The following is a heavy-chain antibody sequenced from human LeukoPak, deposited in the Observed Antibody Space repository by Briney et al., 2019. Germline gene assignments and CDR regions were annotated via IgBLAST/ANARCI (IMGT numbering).Heavy chain of an antibody. CDR1: GFTFSSYA. D-gene: IGHD5-18*01. V-gene: IGHV3-23*01. CDR2: ISGSGGST. J-gene: IGHJ4*02. CDR3: AKSTGYSYGREDY. Sequence: GGSLRLSCAASGFTFSSYAMSWVRQAPGKGLEWVSAISGSGGSTYYADSVKGRFTISRDNSKNTLYLQMNSLRAEDTAAYYCAKSTGYSYGREDYWGQGTLVTVSS.